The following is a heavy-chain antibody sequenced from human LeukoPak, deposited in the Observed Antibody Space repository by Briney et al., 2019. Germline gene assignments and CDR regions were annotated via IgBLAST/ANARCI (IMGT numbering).Heavy chain of an antibody. Sequence: ASVKVSCKASGGTFSSYAISWVRQAPGQGLEWMGGIIPIFGTANYAQKFQGRVTITADESTSTAYMELSSLRSEGTAVYYCARGLMYYYDSSGSLAFDYWGQGTLVTVSS. V-gene: IGHV1-69*01. CDR2: IIPIFGTA. CDR1: GGTFSSYA. D-gene: IGHD3-22*01. J-gene: IGHJ4*02. CDR3: ARGLMYYYDSSGSLAFDY.